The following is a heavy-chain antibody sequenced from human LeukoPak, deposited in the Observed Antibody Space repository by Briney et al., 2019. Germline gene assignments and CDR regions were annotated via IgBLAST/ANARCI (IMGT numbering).Heavy chain of an antibody. CDR2: ISSSSSYI. CDR1: GFTFSSYS. D-gene: IGHD5-24*01. J-gene: IGHJ3*02. V-gene: IGHV3-21*01. Sequence: GGSLRLSCAASGFTFSSYSMNWVRQAPGKGLEWVSSISSSSSYIYYADSVKGRFTISRDNAKNLLYLQMNSLRAEDTAVYYCARSRRDRDAFDIWGQGTMVTVSS. CDR3: ARSRRDRDAFDI.